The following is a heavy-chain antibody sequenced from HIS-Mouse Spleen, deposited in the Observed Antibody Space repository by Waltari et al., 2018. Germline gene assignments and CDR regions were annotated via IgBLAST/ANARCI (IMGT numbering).Heavy chain of an antibody. D-gene: IGHD6-13*01. J-gene: IGHJ2*01. CDR1: GGSISSSSYY. Sequence: QLQLQESGPGLVKPSETLSLTCTVSGGSISSSSYYWGWIRQPPGKGLEWIGSIYYSCSTYYNPSLKGRVTISVDTSKNQFSLKLSSVTAADTAVYYCAREIPYSSSWYDWYFDLWGRGTLVTVSS. CDR3: AREIPYSSSWYDWYFDL. V-gene: IGHV4-39*07. CDR2: IYYSCST.